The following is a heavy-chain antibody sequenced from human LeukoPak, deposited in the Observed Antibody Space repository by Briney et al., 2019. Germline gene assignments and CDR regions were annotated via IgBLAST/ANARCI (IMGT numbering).Heavy chain of an antibody. Sequence: SETLSLTCTVSGGSFGNYYWSWIRQPPGKGREWIAYIYDSGTTNYNPSLKSRVTISVDTSKNQLSLKLSSVTAADTAVYYCARDFSAAFDIWGQGTMVTVSS. D-gene: IGHD2/OR15-2a*01. CDR1: GGSFGNYY. J-gene: IGHJ3*02. CDR2: IYDSGTT. V-gene: IGHV4-59*01. CDR3: ARDFSAAFDI.